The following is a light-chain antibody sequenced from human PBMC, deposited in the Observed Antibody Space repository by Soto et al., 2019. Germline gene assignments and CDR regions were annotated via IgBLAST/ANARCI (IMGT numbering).Light chain of an antibody. Sequence: AQSQATLSLSPGDRATLSCRASQYIVGAVAWYHERSGQVPRLLIFDASIRVPTTPARFSGSVSGTEFTLTISSLESEDFAVYFSHQYGDRPRKFGQGTK. J-gene: IGKJ1*01. V-gene: IGKV3-15*01. CDR2: DAS. CDR1: QYIVGA. CDR3: HQYGDRPRK.